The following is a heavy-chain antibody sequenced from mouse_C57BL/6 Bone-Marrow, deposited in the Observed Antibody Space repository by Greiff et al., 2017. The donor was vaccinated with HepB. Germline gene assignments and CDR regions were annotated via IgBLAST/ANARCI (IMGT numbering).Heavy chain of an antibody. D-gene: IGHD1-1*01. CDR2: IYPRSGNT. Sequence: VQLVESGAELARPGASVKLSCKASGYTFTSYGISWVKQRTGQGLEWIGEIYPRSGNTYYNEKFKGKATLTADKSSSTAYMELRSLTSEDSAVYFGAREIYYVGDYYAMDYWGQGTSVTVSS. V-gene: IGHV1-81*01. J-gene: IGHJ4*01. CDR1: GYTFTSYG. CDR3: AREIYYVGDYYAMDY.